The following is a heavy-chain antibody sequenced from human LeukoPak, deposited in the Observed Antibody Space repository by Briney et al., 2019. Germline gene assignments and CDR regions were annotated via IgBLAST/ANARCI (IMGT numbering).Heavy chain of an antibody. CDR1: GFTFSSYD. V-gene: IGHV3-13*01. Sequence: GGSLRLSCAASGFTFSSYDMHWVRQATGKGLEWVSAIGTAGDTYYSGSVKGRFTISRDNAKNSLYPQMKSLRAEDTAVYYCARDKFGGTDYWGQGTLVTVSS. J-gene: IGHJ4*02. CDR2: IGTAGDT. CDR3: ARDKFGGTDY. D-gene: IGHD3-16*01.